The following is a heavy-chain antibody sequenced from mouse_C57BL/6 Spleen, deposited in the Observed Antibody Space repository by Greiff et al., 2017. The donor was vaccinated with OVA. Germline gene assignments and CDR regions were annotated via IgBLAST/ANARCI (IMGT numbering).Heavy chain of an antibody. V-gene: IGHV3-6*01. CDR3: ARVNGNYGFAY. CDR2: ISYDGSN. J-gene: IGHJ3*01. D-gene: IGHD2-1*01. CDR1: GYSITSGYY. Sequence: EVHLVESGPGLVKPSQSLSLTCSVTGYSITSGYYWNWIRQFPGNKLEWMGYISYDGSNNYNPSLKNRISITRDTSKNQFFLKLNSVTTEDTATYYCARVNGNYGFAYWGQGTLVTVSA.